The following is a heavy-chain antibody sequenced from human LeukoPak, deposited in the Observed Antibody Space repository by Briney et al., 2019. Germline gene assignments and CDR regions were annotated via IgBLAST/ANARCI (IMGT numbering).Heavy chain of an antibody. V-gene: IGHV3-23*01. CDR2: ISGSGGST. J-gene: IGHJ6*02. D-gene: IGHD2-15*01. CDR1: GFTFSSYV. Sequence: PGGSLRLSCAASGFTFSSYVMSWVRQAPGKGLEWVSVISGSGGSTYYADSVKGRFTISRDNSKNTLYLQMNSLRAEDTAVYYCARDLGFGCSGGSCYPGLYYYYGMDVWGQGTTVTVSS. CDR3: ARDLGFGCSGGSCYPGLYYYYGMDV.